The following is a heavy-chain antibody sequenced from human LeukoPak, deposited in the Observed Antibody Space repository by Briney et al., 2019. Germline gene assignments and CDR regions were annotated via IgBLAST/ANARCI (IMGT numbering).Heavy chain of an antibody. V-gene: IGHV1-18*01. D-gene: IGHD3-10*01. J-gene: IGHJ6*02. Sequence: ASVKVSCKASGYTFTSYGISWVRQAPGQGLERMGWISAYNGNTNYAQKLQGRVTMTTDTSTSTAYMELRSLRSDDTAVYYCARDPPPAVRGVIPYYYYGMDVWGQGTTVTVSS. CDR1: GYTFTSYG. CDR3: ARDPPPAVRGVIPYYYYGMDV. CDR2: ISAYNGNT.